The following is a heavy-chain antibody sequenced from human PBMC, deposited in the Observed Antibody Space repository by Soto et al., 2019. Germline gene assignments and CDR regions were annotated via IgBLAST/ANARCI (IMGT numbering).Heavy chain of an antibody. CDR1: GGSFSGYY. Sequence: SETLSLTCAVYGGSFSGYYWSWIRQPPGKGLEWIGEINHSGSTNYNPSLKSRVTISVDTSKNQFSLKLSSVTAADTAVYYCARGGRWLRYGMDVWGQGTTVTVS. CDR2: INHSGST. CDR3: ARGGRWLRYGMDV. V-gene: IGHV4-34*01. D-gene: IGHD5-12*01. J-gene: IGHJ6*02.